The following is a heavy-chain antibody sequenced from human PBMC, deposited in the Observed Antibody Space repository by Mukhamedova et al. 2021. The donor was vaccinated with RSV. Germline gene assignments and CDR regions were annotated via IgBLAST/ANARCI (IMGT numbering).Heavy chain of an antibody. D-gene: IGHD6-13*01. Sequence: EWVSGISWNSGTIGYADSVKGRFTISRDNAKNSLYLQMNSLRVEDTALYYCSKGGQQLVWGQGTLVTVSS. V-gene: IGHV3-9*01. CDR2: ISWNSGTI. CDR3: SKGGQQLV. J-gene: IGHJ4*02.